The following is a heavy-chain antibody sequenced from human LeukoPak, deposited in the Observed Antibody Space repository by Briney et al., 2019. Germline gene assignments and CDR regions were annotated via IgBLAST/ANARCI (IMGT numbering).Heavy chain of an antibody. CDR1: GYSISSGYY. D-gene: IGHD2-2*01. V-gene: IGHV4-38-2*02. J-gene: IGHJ4*02. CDR3: ASRRYCSSTSCYFAPAFDY. CDR2: IYHSGST. Sequence: SETLSLTCTVSGYSISSGYYWGWIRQPPGKGLEWIGSIYHSGSTYYNPSLKSRVTISVDTSKNQFSLKLSSVTAADTAVYYCASRRYCSSTSCYFAPAFDYWGQGTLVTVSS.